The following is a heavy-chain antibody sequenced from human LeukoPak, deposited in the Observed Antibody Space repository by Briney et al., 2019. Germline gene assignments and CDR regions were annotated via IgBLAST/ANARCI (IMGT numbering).Heavy chain of an antibody. J-gene: IGHJ4*02. V-gene: IGHV1-2*02. CDR3: ARVPVVVVPAATYFDY. Sequence: ASVKVSCKASGYTFTGYYMHWVRQAPGQGLEWMGWINPNSGGTNYAQKFQGRVTMTRDTSISTAYMELGRLRSDDTAVYYCARVPVVVVPAATYFDYWGQGTLVTVSS. D-gene: IGHD2-2*01. CDR1: GYTFTGYY. CDR2: INPNSGGT.